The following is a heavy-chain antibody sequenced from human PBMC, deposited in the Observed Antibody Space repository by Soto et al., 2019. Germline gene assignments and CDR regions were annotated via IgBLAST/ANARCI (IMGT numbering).Heavy chain of an antibody. CDR3: AHAYGGRSLY. J-gene: IGHJ4*02. Sequence: QITLKESGPTLVKPTQTLTLTCTFSGFSLPTDRVGVGWIRQPPGKALEWLAVIYWDDSKTYRPSLKSRLTSPKDTSKNQVALTMTDMDPVDTATYYCAHAYGGRSLYWGQGTLVTVSS. CDR2: IYWDDSK. D-gene: IGHD1-26*01. V-gene: IGHV2-5*02. CDR1: GFSLPTDRVG.